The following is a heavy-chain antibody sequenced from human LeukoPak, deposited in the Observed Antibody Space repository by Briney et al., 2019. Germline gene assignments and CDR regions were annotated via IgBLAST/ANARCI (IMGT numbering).Heavy chain of an antibody. CDR3: ARDLKIGGQLVRGGGPFDY. J-gene: IGHJ4*02. Sequence: TGGSLRFSCAASGFTFSSYSMNWVRQAPGKGLEWVSSISSSSSYIYYADSVKGRFTISRDNAKNSLYLQMNSLRAEDTAVYYCARDLKIGGQLVRGGGPFDYWGQGTLVTVSS. V-gene: IGHV3-21*01. CDR1: GFTFSSYS. CDR2: ISSSSSYI. D-gene: IGHD6-6*01.